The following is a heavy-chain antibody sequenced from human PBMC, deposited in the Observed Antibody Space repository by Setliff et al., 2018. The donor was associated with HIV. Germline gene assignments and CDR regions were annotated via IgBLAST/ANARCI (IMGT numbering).Heavy chain of an antibody. Sequence: SETLSLTCTVSGGSISSGGFYWTWIRQPAGNRLEYIGHIYIGGSPNYNPSLKSRVTISEDTSNNQFSLKLTSVTAADTAVYYCARGSRAVSGYGAFDYWGQGTLVTVS. J-gene: IGHJ4*02. D-gene: IGHD6-19*01. V-gene: IGHV4-61*09. CDR2: IYIGGSP. CDR3: ARGSRAVSGYGAFDY. CDR1: GGSISSGGFY.